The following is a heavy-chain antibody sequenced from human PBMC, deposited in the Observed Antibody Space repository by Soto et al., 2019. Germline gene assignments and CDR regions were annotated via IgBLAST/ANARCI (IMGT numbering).Heavy chain of an antibody. V-gene: IGHV4-31*03. CDR2: IYYSGST. D-gene: IGHD6-13*01. CDR1: GGSISSGGYY. Sequence: ASETLSLTCTVSGGSISSGGYYWSWIRQHPGKGLEWIGYIYYSGSTYYNPSLKSRVTISVDTSKNQFSLKLSSVTAADTAVYYCARDIPDSSSHKNGWWFDPWGQGTLVTVSS. J-gene: IGHJ5*02. CDR3: ARDIPDSSSHKNGWWFDP.